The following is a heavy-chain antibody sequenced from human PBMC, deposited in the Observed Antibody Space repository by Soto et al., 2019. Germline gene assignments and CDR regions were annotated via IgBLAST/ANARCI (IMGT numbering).Heavy chain of an antibody. J-gene: IGHJ3*02. V-gene: IGHV3-7*01. Sequence: PGGSIRLSSAASGFTLKSYLMSGVRQAQGKGLEWVANIKQDGSEKYYVDSVKGRFTISRDNAKNSLYLQMNSLRAEDTAVYYCASRHKQRVRFPYDVFDILGQGTMVTVSS. D-gene: IGHD6-6*01. CDR3: ASRHKQRVRFPYDVFDI. CDR2: IKQDGSEK. CDR1: GFTLKSYL.